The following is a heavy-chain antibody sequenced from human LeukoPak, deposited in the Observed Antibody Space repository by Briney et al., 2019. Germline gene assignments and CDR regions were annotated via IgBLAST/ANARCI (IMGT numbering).Heavy chain of an antibody. V-gene: IGHV4-4*07. Sequence: SETLSLTCTVSGGSISSYYWSWIRQPAGKGLEWIGRIYTSGSTNYNPSLKSRVTISVDTSKNQFSLKLSSVTAADTAVYYCARHNDYGDYPNYWGQGTLVTVSS. CDR3: ARHNDYGDYPNY. J-gene: IGHJ4*02. CDR1: GGSISSYY. CDR2: IYTSGST. D-gene: IGHD4-17*01.